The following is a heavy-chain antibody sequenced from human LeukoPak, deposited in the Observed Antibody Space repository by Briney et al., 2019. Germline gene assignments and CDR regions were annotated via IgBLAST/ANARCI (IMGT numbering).Heavy chain of an antibody. V-gene: IGHV4-30-2*01. D-gene: IGHD3-22*01. Sequence: PSETLSLTCTVSGGSISSSSYYRSWIRQPPGKGLEWIGYIYHGGSTYYNPSLKSRVTISVDRSKNQFSLKLSSVTAADTAVYYCARGEYYYDSSGYGRGRAFDIWGQGTMVTVSS. CDR1: GGSISSSSYY. J-gene: IGHJ3*02. CDR3: ARGEYYYDSSGYGRGRAFDI. CDR2: IYHGGST.